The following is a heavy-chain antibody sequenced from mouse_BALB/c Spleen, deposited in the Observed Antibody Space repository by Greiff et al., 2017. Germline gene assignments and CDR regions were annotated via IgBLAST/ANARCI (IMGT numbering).Heavy chain of an antibody. CDR1: GYTFTSYW. Sequence: QVQLQQSGAELAKPGASVKMSCKASGYTFTSYWMHWVKQRPGQGLEWIGYINPSTGYTEYNQKFKDKATLTADKSSSTAYMQLSSLTSEDSAVYYCARSYYYGSSWDYAMDYWGQGTSVTVSS. CDR3: ARSYYYGSSWDYAMDY. D-gene: IGHD1-1*01. CDR2: INPSTGYT. J-gene: IGHJ4*01. V-gene: IGHV1-7*01.